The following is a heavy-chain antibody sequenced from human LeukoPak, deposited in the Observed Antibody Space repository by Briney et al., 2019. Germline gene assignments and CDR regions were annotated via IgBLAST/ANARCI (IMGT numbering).Heavy chain of an antibody. J-gene: IGHJ4*02. V-gene: IGHV3-48*03. Sequence: GGSLRLSCAASGFTFSSYEMNWVRQAPGKGLEWVSYISSSGSTIYYADSVKGRFTISRDNAKNSLYLQMNSLGAEDTAVYYCARAYPELLWFGEQDYYFDYWGQGTLVTVSS. CDR3: ARAYPELLWFGEQDYYFDY. CDR2: ISSSGSTI. D-gene: IGHD3-10*01. CDR1: GFTFSSYE.